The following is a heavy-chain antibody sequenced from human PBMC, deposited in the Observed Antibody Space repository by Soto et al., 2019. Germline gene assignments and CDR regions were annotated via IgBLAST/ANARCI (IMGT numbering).Heavy chain of an antibody. CDR2: MNVDTGGT. Sequence: GASVQVSCKASGYRTTTFYIHWVRQAPGQGLEWMGRMNVDTGGTTYAQKFQGRVTMTRDTSISTAYMEVTNVKSDDTAIYYCERDGNVVLRGYSLGVDFWG. V-gene: IGHV1-2*06. D-gene: IGHD5-12*01. J-gene: IGHJ4*01. CDR3: ERDGNVVLRGYSLGVDF. CDR1: GYRTTTFY.